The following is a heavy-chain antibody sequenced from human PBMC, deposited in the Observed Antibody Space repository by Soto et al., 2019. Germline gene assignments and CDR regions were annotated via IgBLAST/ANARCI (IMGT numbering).Heavy chain of an antibody. CDR3: ARKFEQWLVYYYYGMDV. CDR1: GGSFSGYY. CDR2: INHSGST. D-gene: IGHD6-19*01. J-gene: IGHJ6*02. Sequence: SETLSLTCAVYGGSFSGYYWSWIRQPPGKGLEWIGEINHSGSTNYNPSLKSRVTISVDTSKNQFSLKLSSVTAADTAVYYCARKFEQWLVYYYYGMDVWGQGTTVTVSS. V-gene: IGHV4-34*01.